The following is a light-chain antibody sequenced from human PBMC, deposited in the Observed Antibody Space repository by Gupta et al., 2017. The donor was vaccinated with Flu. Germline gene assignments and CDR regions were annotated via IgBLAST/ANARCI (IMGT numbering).Light chain of an antibody. J-gene: IGKJ1*01. CDR1: QSVSSN. CDR2: GAS. V-gene: IGKV3-15*01. CDR3: QQYNNWRT. Sequence: IVMTQSPATLSVSPGERATLSCRASQSVSSNLAWYQQKPGQAPRLLIYGASTRATGIPARFSGSGSGTEFTLTISSLQPEDFAVYYCQQYNNWRTFGQGTKVEIK.